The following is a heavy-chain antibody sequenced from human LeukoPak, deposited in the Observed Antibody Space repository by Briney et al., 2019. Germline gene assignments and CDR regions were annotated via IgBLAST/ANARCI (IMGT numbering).Heavy chain of an antibody. J-gene: IGHJ4*02. CDR2: ISGSGGTT. CDR3: AKDSGYDILTGYYAY. V-gene: IGHV3-23*01. Sequence: SWIRQHPGKGLEWVSAISGSGGTTYYGDSVKGRFTFSRDNSKNTLYLQMNSLRAEDTAVYYCAKDSGYDILTGYYAYWGQGTLVTVSS. D-gene: IGHD3-9*01.